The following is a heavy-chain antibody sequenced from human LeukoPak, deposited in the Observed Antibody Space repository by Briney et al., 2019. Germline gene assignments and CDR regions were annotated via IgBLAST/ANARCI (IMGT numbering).Heavy chain of an antibody. V-gene: IGHV4-39*01. Sequence: SETLSLTCTVSGGSISSSSYYWGWIRQPPGKGLEWIGSIYYSGSTYYNPSLKSRVTISVDTSKNQFSLKLSSVTAADTAVYYCARHRHFWSGYPDDAFDIWGQGTMVTVSS. CDR2: IYYSGST. CDR1: GGSISSSSYY. J-gene: IGHJ3*02. CDR3: ARHRHFWSGYPDDAFDI. D-gene: IGHD3-3*02.